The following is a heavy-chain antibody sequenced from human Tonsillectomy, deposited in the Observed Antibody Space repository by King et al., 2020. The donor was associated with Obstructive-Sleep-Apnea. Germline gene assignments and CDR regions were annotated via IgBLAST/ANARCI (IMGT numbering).Heavy chain of an antibody. CDR3: ALSGSYYRYYYGMDV. V-gene: IGHV4-59*08. CDR2: IYYSGST. CDR1: GVSISSYY. Sequence: QLQESGPGLVKPSETLSLTCTVSGVSISSYYWSWIRQPPGKGLEWIVYIYYSGSTNYNPSRKSRFTISVDTSKNQFSLKLSSVTAADTAVYYCALSGSYYRYYYGMDVWGQGTTVTVSS. D-gene: IGHD1-26*01. J-gene: IGHJ6*02.